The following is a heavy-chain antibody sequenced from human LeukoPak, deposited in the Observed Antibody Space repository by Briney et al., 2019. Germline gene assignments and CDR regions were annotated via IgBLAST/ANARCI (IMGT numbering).Heavy chain of an antibody. CDR1: GFTFYDYG. V-gene: IGHV3-20*04. Sequence: GGSLRLSCAASGFTFYDYGMSWVRQAPGKGLEWVSGINWSGGRTGYAESVKGRFTISRDNAKNSLYLQMNTLRAEDTALYYCARAVSNSGWYGSVDYWGQGTLVTVSS. CDR2: INWSGGRT. D-gene: IGHD6-19*01. J-gene: IGHJ4*02. CDR3: ARAVSNSGWYGSVDY.